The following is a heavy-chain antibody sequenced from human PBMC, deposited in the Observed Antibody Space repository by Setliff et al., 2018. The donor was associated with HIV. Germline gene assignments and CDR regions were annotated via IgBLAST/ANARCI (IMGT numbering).Heavy chain of an antibody. J-gene: IGHJ4*02. CDR2: INPSGGST. D-gene: IGHD2-15*01. Sequence: ASVKVSCKASGYTFTNYYIHWVRQAPGQGLEWMGIINPSGGSTTYAQKFQGRVTMTRDTSTSTVYLELSSLKSEDTALYYCARDQGTYCSGGSCYFHYYFDSWGQGTLVTVSS. CDR1: GYTFTNYY. CDR3: ARDQGTYCSGGSCYFHYYFDS. V-gene: IGHV1-46*01.